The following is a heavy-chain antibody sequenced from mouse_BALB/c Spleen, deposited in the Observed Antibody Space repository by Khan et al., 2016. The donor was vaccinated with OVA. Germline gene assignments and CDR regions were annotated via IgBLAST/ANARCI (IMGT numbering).Heavy chain of an antibody. CDR2: ISYSGRT. J-gene: IGHJ3*01. Sequence: EVQLQESGPGLVKPSLSLSLTCTVTGYSITSDYAWNWIRQFPGHKLEWMGYISYSGRTSYTPSLKSRISINRDTSKNQFFLQLNSVTTEDTATYFCVRGRAYWGQGTLVTVSA. CDR3: VRGRAY. D-gene: IGHD3-3*01. CDR1: GYSITSDYA. V-gene: IGHV3-2*02.